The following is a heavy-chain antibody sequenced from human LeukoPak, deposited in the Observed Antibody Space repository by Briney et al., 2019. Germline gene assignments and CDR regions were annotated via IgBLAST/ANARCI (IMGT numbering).Heavy chain of an antibody. CDR2: INRSGGT. J-gene: IGHJ1*01. CDR1: GGSFSGYY. D-gene: IGHD2-15*01. V-gene: IGHV4-34*01. CDR3: ARRGGGCSGGSCYGRPTKYFQH. Sequence: SETLSVTCAVYGGSFSGYYWSWIRQPPGKGLDLIGEINRSGGTNYNPSLKSRVTISVDTSKNQFSLKLSSVTAADTAVYYCARRGGGCSGGSCYGRPTKYFQHWGQGTLVTVSS.